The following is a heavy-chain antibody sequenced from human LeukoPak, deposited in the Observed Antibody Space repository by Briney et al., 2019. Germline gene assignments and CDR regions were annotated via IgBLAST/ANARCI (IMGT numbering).Heavy chain of an antibody. D-gene: IGHD1-1*01. CDR1: GFTVSSYA. CDR2: LRGNGDT. CDR3: VKASWVSNADAVL. J-gene: IGHJ4*02. V-gene: IGHV3-23*01. Sequence: PGGSLTLSCAASGFTVSSYAMSWVREAPARGLEWVSSLRGNGDTFYADSVKGRFTLSRDESRNTVYLQLNNLRVEDTAVYYCVKASWVSNADAVLWGQETVVTVSS.